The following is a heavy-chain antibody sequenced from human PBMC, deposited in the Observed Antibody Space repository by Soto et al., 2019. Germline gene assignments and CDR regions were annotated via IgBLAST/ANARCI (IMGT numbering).Heavy chain of an antibody. Sequence: GGSLRLSCAASGFTFSSYAMHWVRQAPGKGLEWVAVISYDGSNKYYADSVKGRFTISRDNSKNTLYLQMNSLRAEDTAVYYCAREVEYSSSAIDYWGQGTLVTVSS. V-gene: IGHV3-30-3*01. CDR1: GFTFSSYA. D-gene: IGHD6-6*01. J-gene: IGHJ4*02. CDR2: ISYDGSNK. CDR3: AREVEYSSSAIDY.